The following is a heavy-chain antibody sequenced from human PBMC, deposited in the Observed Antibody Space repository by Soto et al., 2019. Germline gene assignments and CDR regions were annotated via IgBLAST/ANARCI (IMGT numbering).Heavy chain of an antibody. CDR3: ARGAPGYSSSCYTIYYYYYCRDG. J-gene: IGHJ6*04. V-gene: IGHV1-8*01. Sequence: ASVKVSCKASGYTFPTYYINWVRQAPVQGLEWMGWMNPNSGNTGYAQKFQGRLTMTTDTALSIAHMELSSLRTDDTAVYYCARGAPGYSSSCYTIYYYYYCRDGWGKGTTVTVSS. CDR2: MNPNSGNT. D-gene: IGHD6-13*01. CDR1: GYTFPTYY.